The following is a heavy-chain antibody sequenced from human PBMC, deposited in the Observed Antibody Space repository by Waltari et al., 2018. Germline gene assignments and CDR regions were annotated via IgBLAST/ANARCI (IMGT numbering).Heavy chain of an antibody. V-gene: IGHV1-2*06. Sequence: QVQLVQSGAEVKKPGASVKVSCTASGYTFTGYYMHWVRQAPGQGLECMGRINPNSGGTNYAQKFQGRVTMTRDTSISTAYMELSRLRSDDTAVYYCARVPATISTMVRGVPSYYFDYWGQGTLVTVSS. CDR1: GYTFTGYY. CDR2: INPNSGGT. D-gene: IGHD3-10*01. CDR3: ARVPATISTMVRGVPSYYFDY. J-gene: IGHJ4*02.